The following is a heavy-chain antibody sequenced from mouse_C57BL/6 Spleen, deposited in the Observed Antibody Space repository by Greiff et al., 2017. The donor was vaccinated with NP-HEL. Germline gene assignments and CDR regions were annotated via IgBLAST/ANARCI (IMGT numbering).Heavy chain of an antibody. V-gene: IGHV1-82*01. D-gene: IGHD1-1*01. CDR2: IYPGDGDT. J-gene: IGHJ1*03. CDR1: GYAFSSSW. Sequence: VQLQQSGPELVKPGASVKISCKASGYAFSSSWMNWVKQRPGKGLEWIGRIYPGDGDTNYNGKFKGKATLTADKSSSTAYMQLSSLTSEDSAVYFCAISHGSSYGYFDVWGTGTTVTVSS. CDR3: AISHGSSYGYFDV.